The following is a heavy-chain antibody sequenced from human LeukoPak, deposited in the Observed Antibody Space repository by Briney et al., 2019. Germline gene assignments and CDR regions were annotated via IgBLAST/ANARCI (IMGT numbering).Heavy chain of an antibody. V-gene: IGHV4-34*01. J-gene: IGHJ5*02. CDR1: GGSFNGHY. CDR2: VNYSGST. D-gene: IGHD3-9*01. Sequence: SETLSLTCAVYGGSFNGHYWSWIRQPPGKGLEWIGEVNYSGSTNYNPSLKSRVTISLVTSKNQFSLKLSSVTAADTAVYYCARLLLTGDGGSGWFDPWGQGTLVTVSS. CDR3: ARLLLTGDGGSGWFDP.